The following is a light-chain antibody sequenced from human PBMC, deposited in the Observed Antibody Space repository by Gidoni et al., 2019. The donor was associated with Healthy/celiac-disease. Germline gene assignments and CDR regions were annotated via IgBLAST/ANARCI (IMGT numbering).Light chain of an antibody. V-gene: IGKV1-39*01. CDR1: QSISSY. Sequence: DIQLTQSPSSLSASVGDRVTITCRASQSISSYLNWYQQKPGKAPKLLTYAASSLQSGVTSRFSGSGSGTDFTLTISSLHPEDFATYYCQQSYSTLTFGPGTKVDIK. CDR3: QQSYSTLT. J-gene: IGKJ3*01. CDR2: AAS.